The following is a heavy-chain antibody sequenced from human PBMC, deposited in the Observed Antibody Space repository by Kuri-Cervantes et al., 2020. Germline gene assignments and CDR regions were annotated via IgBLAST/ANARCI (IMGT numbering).Heavy chain of an antibody. D-gene: IGHD1-7*01. V-gene: IGHV4-34*01. CDR3: ARGELNSRRAFDI. J-gene: IGHJ3*02. Sequence: SETLSLTCAVYGGSFSGYYWSWIRQPPGKGLEWIGEINHSGSTNYNPSLKSRVTISVDTSKNQFSLKLSSVTAADTAVYYCARGELNSRRAFDIWGQGTMVTVSS. CDR2: INHSGST. CDR1: GGSFSGYY.